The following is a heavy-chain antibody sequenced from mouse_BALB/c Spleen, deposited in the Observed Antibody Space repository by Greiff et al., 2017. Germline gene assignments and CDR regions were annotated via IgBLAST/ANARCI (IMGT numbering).Heavy chain of an antibody. CDR1: RYTFTSYY. D-gene: IGHD4-1*01. Sequence: VQLQQSGPELVKPGASVRISCKASRYTFTSYYIHWVKQRPGQGLEWIGWIYPGNVNTKYNEKFKGKATLTADKSSSTAYMQLSSLTSEDSAVYFCAKLTGTYFDYWGQGTTLTVSS. V-gene: IGHV1S56*01. CDR2: IYPGNVNT. J-gene: IGHJ2*01. CDR3: AKLTGTYFDY.